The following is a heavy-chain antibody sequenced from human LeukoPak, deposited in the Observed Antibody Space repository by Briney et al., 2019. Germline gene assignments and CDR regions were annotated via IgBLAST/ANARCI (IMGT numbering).Heavy chain of an antibody. Sequence: GGSLRLSCAASGFTFSVHYMDWVRQAPGKGLEWVGRSRNKANSYTTEYAASVKDRFTISRDDSQNSVYLQMNGLKSEDTAVYYCTTDHGSGSYYIYWGQGTLVTVSS. J-gene: IGHJ4*02. CDR1: GFTFSVHY. D-gene: IGHD3-10*01. CDR3: TTDHGSGSYYIY. CDR2: SRNKANSYTT. V-gene: IGHV3-72*01.